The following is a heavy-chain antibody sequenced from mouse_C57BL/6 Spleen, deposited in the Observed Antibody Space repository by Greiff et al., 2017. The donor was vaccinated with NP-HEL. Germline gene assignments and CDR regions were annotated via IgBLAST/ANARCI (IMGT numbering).Heavy chain of an antibody. V-gene: IGHV1-9*01. CDR2: ILPGSGST. Sequence: QVQLQQSGAELMKPGASVTLSCKASGYTFTGYWIEWVKQRPGHGLEWIGEILPGSGSTNYTEKFKGKATFTADTSSNTAYMQLSSLTTDDSAIYYCARGRLGNYEDWFAYWGQGTLVTVSA. D-gene: IGHD2-1*01. J-gene: IGHJ3*01. CDR1: GYTFTGYW. CDR3: ARGRLGNYEDWFAY.